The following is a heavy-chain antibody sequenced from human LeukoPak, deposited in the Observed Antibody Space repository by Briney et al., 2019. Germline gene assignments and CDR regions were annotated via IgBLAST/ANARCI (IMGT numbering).Heavy chain of an antibody. CDR2: ISSSSSYI. CDR3: AREPPRDYYMDV. CDR1: GFTFSSYS. V-gene: IGHV3-21*01. J-gene: IGHJ6*03. Sequence: GGSLRLSCAASGFTFSSYSMSWVRQAPGKGLEWVSSISSSSSYIYYADSVKGRFTISRDNAKNSLYLQMNSLRAEDTAVYYCAREPPRDYYMDVWGKGTTVTVSS. D-gene: IGHD3-10*01.